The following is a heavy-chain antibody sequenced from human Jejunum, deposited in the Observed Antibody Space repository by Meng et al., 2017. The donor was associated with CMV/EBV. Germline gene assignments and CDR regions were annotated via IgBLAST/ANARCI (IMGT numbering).Heavy chain of an antibody. V-gene: IGHV3-74*01. CDR3: ARDIKNSRSSVDY. CDR1: GFTFSRYW. Sequence: ASGFTFSRYWMRWVRQGPGKGLVWVSRIDSDGSSTSYADSVKGRFTISRDNAKNTLYLQMNSLRAEETAIYYCARDIKNSRSSVDYWGQGTQVTVSS. J-gene: IGHJ4*02. D-gene: IGHD6-6*01. CDR2: IDSDGSST.